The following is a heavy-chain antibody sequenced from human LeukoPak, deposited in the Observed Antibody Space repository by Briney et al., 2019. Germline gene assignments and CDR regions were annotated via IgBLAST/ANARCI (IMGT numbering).Heavy chain of an antibody. J-gene: IGHJ4*02. CDR3: ARLGYGSTWGERYYFDY. CDR1: GFTVSSNY. V-gene: IGHV3-66*04. CDR2: IYSDETT. D-gene: IGHD6-13*01. Sequence: GGSLRLSCAASGFTVSSNYMSWVRQAPGKGLEWVSIIYSDETTYYPDSVRGRFTISRDNSKSTLYLQMNSLRADDTAVYHCARLGYGSTWGERYYFDYWGQGTLVTVSP.